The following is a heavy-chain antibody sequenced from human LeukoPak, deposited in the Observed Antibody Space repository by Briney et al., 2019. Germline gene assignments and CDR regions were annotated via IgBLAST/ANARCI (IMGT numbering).Heavy chain of an antibody. CDR3: AKMSHITTNFPFDY. V-gene: IGHV3-23*01. Sequence: GGSLRLSCAASGFTFSTSAMSWVRQAPGRGLQWVPSITGSGGGSYYADSGKGRFSISRDNSKNTLYLQMNSLRAEDTALYYCAKMSHITTNFPFDYWGQGTLVTVSS. CDR1: GFTFSTSA. CDR2: ITGSGGGS. J-gene: IGHJ4*02. D-gene: IGHD1-1*01.